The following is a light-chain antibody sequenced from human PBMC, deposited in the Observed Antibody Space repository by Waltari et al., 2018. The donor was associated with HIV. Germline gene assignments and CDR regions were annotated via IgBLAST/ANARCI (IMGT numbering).Light chain of an antibody. J-gene: IGLJ2*01. CDR1: SSDIGAYDS. V-gene: IGLV2-8*01. Sequence: QSALTQPPSASGSLGQSVTISCTGSSSDIGAYDSVSWFQQHPNNAPKLFLYEVSKRPSGVPDRFSGARSGETAFLSVSGLQPDDTAGYFCSSYGDNIRVLFGGGTNLTVL. CDR2: EVS. CDR3: SSYGDNIRVL.